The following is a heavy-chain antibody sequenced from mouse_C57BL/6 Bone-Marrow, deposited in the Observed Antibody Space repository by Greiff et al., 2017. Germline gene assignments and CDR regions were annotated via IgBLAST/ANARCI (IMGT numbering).Heavy chain of an antibody. V-gene: IGHV1-55*01. J-gene: IGHJ2*01. CDR1: GYTFPSYW. Sequence: QVQLQQPGAELVKPGASVKMSCKASGYTFPSYWITWVKQRPGQGLEWIGDIYTGSGSTNYNEKFKSKATLTVDTSSSTAYMQLSSLTSEDSAVYDCARSMILGHGYDGLDYWGQGTTLTVSS. CDR2: IYTGSGST. D-gene: IGHD2-2*01. CDR3: ARSMILGHGYDGLDY.